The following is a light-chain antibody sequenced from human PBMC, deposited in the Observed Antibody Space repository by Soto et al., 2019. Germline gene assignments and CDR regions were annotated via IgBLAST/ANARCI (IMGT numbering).Light chain of an antibody. V-gene: IGLV2-11*01. CDR3: CSYAGRDTLGM. J-gene: IGLJ3*02. CDR1: SSDVGGYNF. Sequence: QSALIQPRSVSGSPGQSVTISCTGTSSDVGGYNFVSWYQQHPGKVPRLMIYDVTKRPSWVPDRFSGSKSGNTASLTISGLLLEDEADYYCCSYAGRDTLGMFGGGTKVTVL. CDR2: DVT.